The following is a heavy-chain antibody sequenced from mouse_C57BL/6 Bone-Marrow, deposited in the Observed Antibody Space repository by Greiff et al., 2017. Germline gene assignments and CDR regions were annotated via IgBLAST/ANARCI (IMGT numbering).Heavy chain of an antibody. Sequence: QVQLQQPGAELVKPGASVKLSCKASGYTFTSYWMQWVKQRPGQGLEWIGEIDPSDSYTNYNQKFKGKATLTVDTSSSTAYMQLSSLTSEDSAVYYCARGGWGPYAMDYWGQGTSVTVSS. CDR1: GYTFTSYW. CDR2: IDPSDSYT. V-gene: IGHV1-50*01. J-gene: IGHJ4*01. D-gene: IGHD2-3*01. CDR3: ARGGWGPYAMDY.